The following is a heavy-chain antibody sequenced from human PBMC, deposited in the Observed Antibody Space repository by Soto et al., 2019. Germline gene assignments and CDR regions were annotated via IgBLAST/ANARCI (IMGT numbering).Heavy chain of an antibody. CDR1: GFSLSTSGVG. V-gene: IGHV2-5*02. CDR3: ARCSRYNWNGAFDI. Sequence: SGPPLVNPTQPLTLTCTFSGFSLSTSGVGVGWIRQHPVKALEWLALIYWDDDKRNSPSLKSRLTITKDNYKNQGVLTMTNMDPVDTATYYCARCSRYNWNGAFDIWGQGTMVTVSS. D-gene: IGHD1-1*01. J-gene: IGHJ3*02. CDR2: IYWDDDK.